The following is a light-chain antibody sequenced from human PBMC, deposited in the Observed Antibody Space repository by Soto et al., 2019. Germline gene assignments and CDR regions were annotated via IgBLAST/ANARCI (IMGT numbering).Light chain of an antibody. CDR2: GAS. Sequence: EIVLTQSPGTLSLSPGERATLSCRASQSVSSSYLAWYQQKPGQAPRLLIYGASSRATGIPDRFSGSGSGTDFTLTISRLEPEDFSLYYCQQYGSSPPFPFGQGTRLEIK. CDR1: QSVSSSY. V-gene: IGKV3-20*01. CDR3: QQYGSSPPFP. J-gene: IGKJ5*01.